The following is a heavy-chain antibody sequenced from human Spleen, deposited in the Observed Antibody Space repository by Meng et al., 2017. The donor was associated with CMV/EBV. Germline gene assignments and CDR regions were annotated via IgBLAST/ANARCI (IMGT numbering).Heavy chain of an antibody. CDR3: ARGPGGYCSSTSCPHSLYYFDY. V-gene: IGHV4-34*01. D-gene: IGHD2-2*01. CDR2: INHSGST. CDR1: GYY. J-gene: IGHJ4*02. Sequence: GYYWSWIRQPPGKGLEWIGAINHSGSTNYNPSLKSRVTISVDTSKNQFSLKLSSVTAADTAVYYCARGPGGYCSSTSCPHSLYYFDYWGQGTLVTVSS.